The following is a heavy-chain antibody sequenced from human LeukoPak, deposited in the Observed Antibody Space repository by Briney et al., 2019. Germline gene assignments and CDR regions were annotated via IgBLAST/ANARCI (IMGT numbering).Heavy chain of an antibody. Sequence: GGSLRLSCAASGFTFSSYTMNWVRQAPGKGLEWVSSITSSSSYIYYADSVKGRFTISRDNSKNTLYLQMNSLRAEDTAVYYCAREISDGDVDIVATISHYDYVWGSYRQGGFDYWGQGTLVTVSS. CDR2: ITSSSSYI. CDR3: AREISDGDVDIVATISHYDYVWGSYRQGGFDY. CDR1: GFTFSSYT. D-gene: IGHD3-16*02. V-gene: IGHV3-21*01. J-gene: IGHJ4*02.